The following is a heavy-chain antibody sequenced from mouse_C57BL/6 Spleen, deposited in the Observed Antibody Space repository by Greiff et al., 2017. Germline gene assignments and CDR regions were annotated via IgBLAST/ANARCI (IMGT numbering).Heavy chain of an antibody. D-gene: IGHD3-3*01. CDR2: IDPSDSDT. V-gene: IGHV1-52*01. CDR1: GYTFTSYW. J-gene: IGHJ3*01. Sequence: VQLQQPGAELVRPGSSVKLSCKASGYTFTSYWMHWVKQRPIQGLEWIGNIDPSDSDTHYNQKFKDKATLTVDKSSSTAYMQLSSLTSEDSAVYYCARQGDSYGMAWFAYWGQGTLVTVSA. CDR3: ARQGDSYGMAWFAY.